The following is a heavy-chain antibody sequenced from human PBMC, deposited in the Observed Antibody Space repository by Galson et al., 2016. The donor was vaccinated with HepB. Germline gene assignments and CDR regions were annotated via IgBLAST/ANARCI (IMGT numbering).Heavy chain of an antibody. CDR1: GFTFRAYA. V-gene: IGHV3-23*01. CDR2: ISGTGYI. D-gene: IGHD3-3*01. CDR3: AKDGVYYDPLTGHFDY. Sequence: SLRLSCAASGFTFRAYAMNWVRQAPGKGLEGVSSISGTGYIYYADSVQGRFTISRDDPKNTVYLQMDSLSAEDTAVYYWAKDGVYYDPLTGHFDYWGQGTPVTVSS. J-gene: IGHJ4*02.